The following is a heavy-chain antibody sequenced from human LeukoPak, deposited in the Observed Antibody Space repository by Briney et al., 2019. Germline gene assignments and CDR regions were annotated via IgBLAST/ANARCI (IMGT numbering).Heavy chain of an antibody. V-gene: IGHV3-21*01. D-gene: IGHD1-26*01. Sequence: GGSLRLSCAASGFTFSSYSMNWVRQAPGKGLEWVSSISSSSSYIYYADSVKGRFTISRDNAKNSLYLQMNSLRAEDTAVYYCARDGIVGATGPGFYAFDIWGQGTMVTVSS. J-gene: IGHJ3*02. CDR2: ISSSSSYI. CDR1: GFTFSSYS. CDR3: ARDGIVGATGPGFYAFDI.